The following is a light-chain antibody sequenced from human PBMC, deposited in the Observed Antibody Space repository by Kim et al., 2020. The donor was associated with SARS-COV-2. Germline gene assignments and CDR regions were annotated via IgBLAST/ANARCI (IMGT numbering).Light chain of an antibody. CDR2: EVN. V-gene: IGLV2-23*02. CDR1: SSDVGNYNL. Sequence: QPALTQPASVSGSPGQSITISCTGTSSDVGNYNLVSWFQQHPGKAPKLMIYEVNKRPSGVSNRFSGAKSGNSASLTISGLQAEDEADYYCCSYAGTLWVFGGGTQLTVL. CDR3: CSYAGTLWV. J-gene: IGLJ3*02.